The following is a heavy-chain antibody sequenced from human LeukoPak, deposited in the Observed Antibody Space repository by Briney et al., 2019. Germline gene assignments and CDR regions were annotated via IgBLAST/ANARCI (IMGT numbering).Heavy chain of an antibody. CDR2: INPNTGVT. V-gene: IGHV1-2*02. Sequence: EASVKVSFKASGYTFTGYYMHWVRQAPGQGLEWMGWINPNTGVTNYAQKFQGRVTLTRDTSIITVYMELTRLRSDDTAMYYCARDRTTVTTGYYGMDVWGQGTTLTVSS. CDR1: GYTFTGYY. D-gene: IGHD4-17*01. J-gene: IGHJ6*02. CDR3: ARDRTTVTTGYYGMDV.